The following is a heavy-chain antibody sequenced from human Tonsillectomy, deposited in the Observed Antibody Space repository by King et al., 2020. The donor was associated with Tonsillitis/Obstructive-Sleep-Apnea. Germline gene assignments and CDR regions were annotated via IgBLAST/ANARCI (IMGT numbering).Heavy chain of an antibody. CDR3: AREGRYYYDSSGYYQYYFDY. J-gene: IGHJ4*02. Sequence: QLQESGPGLVKPSQTLSLTCTVSGGSISSGGYYWSWIRQHPGKGLEWSGYIYYSGSTYYNPSLKSRVTISVDTSKNQFSLKLSSVTAADTAVYYCAREGRYYYDSSGYYQYYFDYWGQGTLVTVSS. V-gene: IGHV4-31*03. CDR2: IYYSGST. D-gene: IGHD3-22*01. CDR1: GGSISSGGYY.